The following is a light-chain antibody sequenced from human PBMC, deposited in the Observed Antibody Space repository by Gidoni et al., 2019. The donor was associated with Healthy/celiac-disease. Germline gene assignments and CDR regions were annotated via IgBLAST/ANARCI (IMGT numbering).Light chain of an antibody. J-gene: IGKJ4*01. Sequence: EIVLTQSPATLFLSPGDRATLSCRASQSVSSYLAWYQQKPGQAPRLLIYDASNRATGIPARFSGSGSGTDFTLTISRLEPEDFAVYYCQQRSNWPPLTFGGGTKVEIK. CDR3: QQRSNWPPLT. CDR2: DAS. V-gene: IGKV3-11*01. CDR1: QSVSSY.